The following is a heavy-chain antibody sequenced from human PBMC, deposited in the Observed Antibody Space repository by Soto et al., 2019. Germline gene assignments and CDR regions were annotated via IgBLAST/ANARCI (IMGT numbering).Heavy chain of an antibody. Sequence: GGSLILSCAASGFTFSSYAMHWVRQAPGKGLEWVAVISYDGSNKYYADSVKGRFTISRDNSKNTLYLQMNSLRAEDTAVYYCARGLVVVKKYYVDYWGQGTMVTVFS. CDR2: ISYDGSNK. J-gene: IGHJ4*02. V-gene: IGHV3-30-3*01. D-gene: IGHD3-22*01. CDR3: ARGLVVVKKYYVDY. CDR1: GFTFSSYA.